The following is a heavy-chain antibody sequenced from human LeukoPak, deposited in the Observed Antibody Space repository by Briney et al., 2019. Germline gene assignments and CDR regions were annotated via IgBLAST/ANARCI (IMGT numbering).Heavy chain of an antibody. D-gene: IGHD3-22*01. V-gene: IGHV1-18*04. CDR1: GYTFTGYY. CDR3: AREDYYDSSGTDY. J-gene: IGHJ4*02. CDR2: MNPNSGNT. Sequence: ASVKVSCKASGYTFTGYYMHWVRQATGQGLEWMGWMNPNSGNTNYAQKLQGRVTMTTDTSTSTAYMELRSLRSDDTAVYYCAREDYYDSSGTDYWGQGTLVTVSS.